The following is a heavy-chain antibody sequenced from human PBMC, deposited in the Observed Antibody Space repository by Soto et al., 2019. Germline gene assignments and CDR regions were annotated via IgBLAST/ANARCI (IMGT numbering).Heavy chain of an antibody. CDR2: IIPIFGTA. Sequence: QVQLVQSGAEVKKPGSSVKVSCKASGGTFSSYAISWVRQAPGQGLEWMGGIIPIFGTANYAQKFQGRVRITADESTSTAYMELSSLRSEDRAVYYCARVPRGGVGFWSGYYDHWGQGTLVTVSS. J-gene: IGHJ4*02. V-gene: IGHV1-69*01. CDR1: GGTFSSYA. D-gene: IGHD3-3*01. CDR3: ARVPRGGVGFWSGYYDH.